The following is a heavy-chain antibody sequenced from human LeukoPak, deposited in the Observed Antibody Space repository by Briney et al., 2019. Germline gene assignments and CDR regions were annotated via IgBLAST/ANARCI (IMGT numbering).Heavy chain of an antibody. D-gene: IGHD3-3*01. CDR3: ARDKYYDFWSGYDLQHNWFDP. Sequence: GASVKVSCKASGYTFTSYAMNWVRQAPGQGLEWMGWINTNTGNPTYAQGFTGRFVFSLDTSVSTAYLQISSLKAEDTAVYYCARDKYYDFWSGYDLQHNWFDPWGQGALVTVSS. CDR1: GYTFTSYA. CDR2: INTNTGNP. J-gene: IGHJ5*02. V-gene: IGHV7-4-1*02.